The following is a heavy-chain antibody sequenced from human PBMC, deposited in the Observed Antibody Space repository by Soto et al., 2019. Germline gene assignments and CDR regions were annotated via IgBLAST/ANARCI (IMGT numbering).Heavy chain of an antibody. CDR1: GFTFGDYA. J-gene: IGHJ3*02. D-gene: IGHD2-8*01. CDR3: TREGEFRAWVYAIDAFDI. Sequence: GGSLRLSCTASGFTFGDYAMSWFRQAPGKGLEWVGFIRSKAYGGTTEYAASVKGRFTTSRDDSKSIAYLQMNSLKTEDTAVYYCTREGEFRAWVYAIDAFDIWGQGTMVTVSS. CDR2: IRSKAYGGTT. V-gene: IGHV3-49*03.